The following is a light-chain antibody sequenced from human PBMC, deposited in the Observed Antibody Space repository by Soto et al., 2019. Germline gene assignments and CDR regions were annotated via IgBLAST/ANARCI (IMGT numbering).Light chain of an antibody. J-gene: IGKJ5*01. CDR3: QQYGSSPPIT. V-gene: IGKV3-20*01. CDR1: QSVSSSY. CDR2: GAS. Sequence: EIVLTQSPDTLSLSPGERATLSCRASQSVSSSYLAWYQQKPGQAPRLLIYGASTRATGIPDRFSGSGSGTDFTLTSSRLEPEDFAVYYCQQYGSSPPITFGQGTRLEIK.